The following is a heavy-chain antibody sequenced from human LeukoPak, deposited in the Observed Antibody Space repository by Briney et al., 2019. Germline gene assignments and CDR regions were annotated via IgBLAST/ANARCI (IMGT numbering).Heavy chain of an antibody. D-gene: IGHD5-24*01. CDR1: GGSFRSYY. CDR2: IYYTGIT. Sequence: SETLSLTCTVSGGSFRSYYWSWIRQPAGKGLEWIAYIYYTGITRYNPSLESRVTISVDRSKNQLSLNLNSVTAADTAVYYCARHDAIADGQNAFYLWGQGTKVTVSS. V-gene: IGHV4-59*08. J-gene: IGHJ3*01. CDR3: ARHDAIADGQNAFYL.